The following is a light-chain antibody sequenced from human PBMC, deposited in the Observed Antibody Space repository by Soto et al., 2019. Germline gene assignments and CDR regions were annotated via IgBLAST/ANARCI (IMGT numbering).Light chain of an antibody. V-gene: IGKV1-6*01. J-gene: IGKJ1*01. CDR2: GAS. Sequence: IQMTQSPSSLSASVGDRVTITFRASQGIRTDLGWYQQSPGKAPKVLIVGASTLQSGVPSRFSGNGSGTDFTLTISSLQPEDSATYYCLQDFSYPRTFGQGTKVDIK. CDR3: LQDFSYPRT. CDR1: QGIRTD.